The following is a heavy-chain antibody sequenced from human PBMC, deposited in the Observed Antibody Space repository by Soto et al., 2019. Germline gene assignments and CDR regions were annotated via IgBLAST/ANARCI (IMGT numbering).Heavy chain of an antibody. CDR3: ARDDSSSWLSFDY. J-gene: IGHJ4*02. V-gene: IGHV4-59*01. CDR1: GGSISSYY. Sequence: SETLSLTCTVSGGSISSYYWSWIRQPPGKGLEWIGYIYYSGSTNYNPSLKSRVTISVDTSKNQFSLKLSSVTAADTAVYYCARDDSSSWLSFDYWGQGTLVTVSS. D-gene: IGHD6-13*01. CDR2: IYYSGST.